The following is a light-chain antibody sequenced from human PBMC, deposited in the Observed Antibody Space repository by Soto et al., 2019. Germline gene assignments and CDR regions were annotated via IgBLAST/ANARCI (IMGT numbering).Light chain of an antibody. CDR3: QQAYSRVT. J-gene: IGKJ1*01. V-gene: IGKV1-39*01. Sequence: DIQMTQSPSSLSASVGDSVIITCRASQSIGSRLSWYQQKPGKAPNLLVYAASRLRSGVPSRFSGSKSGTDFTLTISDLQPEDCANYFCQQAYSRVTFGQGTRVEIK. CDR2: AAS. CDR1: QSIGSR.